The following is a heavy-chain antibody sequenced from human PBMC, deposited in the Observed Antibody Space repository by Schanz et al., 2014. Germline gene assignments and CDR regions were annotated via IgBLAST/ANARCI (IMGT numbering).Heavy chain of an antibody. Sequence: QVQLVQSGAEVKKPGSSVKVSCKASGGTFSSYTINWVRQAPGQGLEWMGRIIPILGVTNYAQKVEGRVTIPADKSTSTAYMELSSLRSDDTAVYYCARSPTSATVDRPAMDTYYGMDVWGQGTTVTVSS. CDR3: ARSPTSATVDRPAMDTYYGMDV. CDR1: GGTFSSYT. CDR2: IIPILGVT. J-gene: IGHJ6*02. V-gene: IGHV1-69*02. D-gene: IGHD5-18*01.